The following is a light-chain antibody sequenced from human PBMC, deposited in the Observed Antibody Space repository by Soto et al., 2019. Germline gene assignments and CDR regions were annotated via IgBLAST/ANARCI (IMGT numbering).Light chain of an antibody. CDR2: DAS. J-gene: IGKJ1*01. CDR3: QQYSSYWT. V-gene: IGKV1-5*01. CDR1: QSISSW. Sequence: DIQMTQYPSTLSASVGDRVTITCRASQSISSWLAWYQQKPGKAPKLLIYDASSLESGVPSRFSGSGSGTEFTLTISSLQPDDFATYYCQQYSSYWTFGQGTQVEIK.